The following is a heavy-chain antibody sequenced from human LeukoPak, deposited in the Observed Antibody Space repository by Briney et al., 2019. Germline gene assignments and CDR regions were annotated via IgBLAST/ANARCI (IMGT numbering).Heavy chain of an antibody. V-gene: IGHV1-69*13. CDR2: IVPIFGTA. J-gene: IGHJ4*02. D-gene: IGHD3-9*01. CDR3: TRSKALRLDDIYY. Sequence: ASVKVSCKASGGTFSSYAISWVRQAPGQGLEWMGGIVPIFGTANYAQKFQGRVTITADESTSTAYMGLSSLRSEDTAVYYCTRSKALRLDDIYYWGQGTLVTVSS. CDR1: GGTFSSYA.